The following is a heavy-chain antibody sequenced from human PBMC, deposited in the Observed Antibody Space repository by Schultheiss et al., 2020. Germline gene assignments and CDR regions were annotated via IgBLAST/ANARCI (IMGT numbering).Heavy chain of an antibody. CDR1: GDSISSSNYY. V-gene: IGHV4-39*01. Sequence: LRLSCTVSGDSISSSNYYWGWIRQSPGKGLEWIKSIYYSGSTYYNPSLKSRATISVDTSKNQISLKLSSVTAADTAVYYCARAEVFGYQSYWGQGTLVTVSS. CDR2: IYYSGST. D-gene: IGHD5-18*01. J-gene: IGHJ4*02. CDR3: ARAEVFGYQSY.